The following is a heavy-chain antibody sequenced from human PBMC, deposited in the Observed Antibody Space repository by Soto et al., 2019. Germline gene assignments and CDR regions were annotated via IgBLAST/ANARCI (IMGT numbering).Heavy chain of an antibody. Sequence: PGGSLRLSCAASGFTFSSYAMHWVRQAPGKGLEWVAVISYDGSNKYYADSVKGRFTISRDNSKNTLYLQMNSLRAEDTAVYYCARDRDSGYDTISYCFDYWGQGTLVTVPS. D-gene: IGHD5-12*01. CDR2: ISYDGSNK. CDR1: GFTFSSYA. V-gene: IGHV3-30-3*01. J-gene: IGHJ4*02. CDR3: ARDRDSGYDTISYCFDY.